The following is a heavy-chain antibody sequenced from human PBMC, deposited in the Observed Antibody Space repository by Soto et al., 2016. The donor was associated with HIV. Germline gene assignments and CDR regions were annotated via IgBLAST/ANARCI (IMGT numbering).Heavy chain of an antibody. V-gene: IGHV1-8*03. D-gene: IGHD6-19*01. J-gene: IGHJ4*02. CDR1: GYTFTSSD. CDR2: MNPNSGNT. Sequence: QVQLVQSGTEVKKPGASVKVSCKASGYTFTSSDISWVRQATGQGLEWMGWMNPNSGNTGYAQKFQGRVTITRSTSISTTYMELSSLRSEDTAVYYCARRSVAGTFDYWGQGTLVTVSS. CDR3: ARRSVAGTFDY.